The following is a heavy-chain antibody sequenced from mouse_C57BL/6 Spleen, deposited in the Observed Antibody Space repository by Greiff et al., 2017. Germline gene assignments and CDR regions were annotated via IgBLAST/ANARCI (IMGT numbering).Heavy chain of an antibody. CDR2: IDPNSGGT. Sequence: VQLQQSGAELVKPGASVKLSCKASGYTFTSYWMHWVKQRPGRGLERIGRIDPNSGGTKYNEKFKSKATLTVDKPSSTAYMQLSSLTSEDSAVYYCARWDDYLFAYWGQGTLVTVSA. CDR1: GYTFTSYW. V-gene: IGHV1-72*01. J-gene: IGHJ3*01. D-gene: IGHD2-4*01. CDR3: ARWDDYLFAY.